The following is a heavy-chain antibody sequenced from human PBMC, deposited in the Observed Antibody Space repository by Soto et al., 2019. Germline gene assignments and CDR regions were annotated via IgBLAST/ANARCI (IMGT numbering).Heavy chain of an antibody. CDR3: AHRRGVAGVGPGGGDISFNY. V-gene: IGHV2-5*01. Sequence: QITLKESGPPLVKPTQTLTLTCTFSGFSLTSTEVGVGWIRQPPGKALEWLALIYGNGHQRYSPSLRSRLTITKDTSKNQVVLTKANVDPVDTATYFCAHRRGVAGVGPGGGDISFNYWSPGTLVTVSS. CDR1: GFSLTSTEVG. CDR2: IYGNGHQ. D-gene: IGHD3-10*01. J-gene: IGHJ4*02.